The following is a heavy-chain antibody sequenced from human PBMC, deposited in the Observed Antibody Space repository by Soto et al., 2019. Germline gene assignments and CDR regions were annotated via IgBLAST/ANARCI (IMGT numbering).Heavy chain of an antibody. CDR2: MNPNSGNT. CDR3: ARDLAARDYYYYGMDV. V-gene: IGHV1-8*01. D-gene: IGHD6-6*01. CDR1: GYTFTSYD. Sequence: QVQLVQSGAEVKKPGASVKVSCKASGYTFTSYDINWVRQATGQGLEWMGWMNPNSGNTGYAQKFQGRVTMTRNTSISTAYMELSSLRSEDTAVYYCARDLAARDYYYYGMDVWGQGTTFTVSS. J-gene: IGHJ6*02.